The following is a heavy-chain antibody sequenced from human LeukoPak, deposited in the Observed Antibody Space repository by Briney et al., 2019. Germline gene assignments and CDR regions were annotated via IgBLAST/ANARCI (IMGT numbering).Heavy chain of an antibody. D-gene: IGHD5-24*01. J-gene: IGHJ4*02. CDR3: ARAKDGSLPVPDH. CDR1: GYTFTGYY. Sequence: ASVKVSCKASGYTFTGYYMHWVRQAPGQGLEWMGWINPNSGGTNYAQKFQGRVTMTRDTSISTAYMELSRLRSDDTAVYYCARAKDGSLPVPDHWGQGTLVTVYS. V-gene: IGHV1-2*02. CDR2: INPNSGGT.